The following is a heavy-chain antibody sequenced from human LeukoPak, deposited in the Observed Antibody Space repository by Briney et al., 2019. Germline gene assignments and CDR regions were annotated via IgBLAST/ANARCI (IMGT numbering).Heavy chain of an antibody. J-gene: IGHJ6*02. CDR3: ARGGGQQLNYYYYGMDV. D-gene: IGHD6-13*01. CDR1: GYTFTSYG. CDR2: ISAYSGNT. Sequence: ASVKVSCKASGYTFTSYGISWVRQAPGQGLEWMGWISAYSGNTNYAQKLQGRVTMTTDTSTSTAYMELRSLRSDDTAVYYCARGGGQQLNYYYYGMDVWGQGTTVTVSS. V-gene: IGHV1-18*01.